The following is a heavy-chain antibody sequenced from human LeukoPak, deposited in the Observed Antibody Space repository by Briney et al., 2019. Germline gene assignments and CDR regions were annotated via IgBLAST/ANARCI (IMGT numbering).Heavy chain of an antibody. Sequence: SETLSLTCTVSGGSISSGGYYWSWIRQHPGKGLEWIGYIYYSGSTYYNPSLKSRVTISVDTSKNQFSLKLSSVTAADTAVYYCARVKIAAINYYYYMDVWSKGTTVTVSS. CDR1: GGSISSGGYY. D-gene: IGHD2-2*02. CDR2: IYYSGST. V-gene: IGHV4-31*03. CDR3: ARVKIAAINYYYYMDV. J-gene: IGHJ6*03.